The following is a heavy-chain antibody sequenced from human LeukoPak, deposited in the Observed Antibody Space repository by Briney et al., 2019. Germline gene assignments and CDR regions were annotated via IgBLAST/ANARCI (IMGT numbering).Heavy chain of an antibody. CDR3: ARAAGDYWTNGVCLAGDY. Sequence: GASVKVSCKASGYTFTSYYMNWVRQAPGQGLEWMGIINPSGGSTSYAQKFQGRVTMTRDMSTSTVYMELSSLRAEDTAVYYCARAAGDYWTNGVCLAGDYWGQGTLVTVSS. D-gene: IGHD2-8*01. CDR2: INPSGGST. J-gene: IGHJ4*02. V-gene: IGHV1-46*01. CDR1: GYTFTSYY.